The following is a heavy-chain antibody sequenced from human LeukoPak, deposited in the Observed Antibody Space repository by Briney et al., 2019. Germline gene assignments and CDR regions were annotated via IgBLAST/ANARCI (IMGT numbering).Heavy chain of an antibody. CDR3: ATTRITMVRGVITLYYFDY. Sequence: SETLSLTCTVSGGSINSYWSWIRQPAGKGLEWIGRIYTSGSTNYNPSLKSRVTISVDTSKNQFSLKLSSVTAADTAVYYCATTRITMVRGVITLYYFDYWGQGTLVTVSS. D-gene: IGHD3-10*01. CDR1: GGSINSY. V-gene: IGHV4-4*07. J-gene: IGHJ4*02. CDR2: IYTSGST.